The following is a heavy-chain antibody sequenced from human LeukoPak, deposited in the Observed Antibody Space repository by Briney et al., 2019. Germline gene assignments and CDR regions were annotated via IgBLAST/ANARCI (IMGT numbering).Heavy chain of an antibody. CDR3: ARERLRHFDY. CDR2: ISYDGTYK. V-gene: IGHV3-30*04. Sequence: GGSLRLSCVASGFTFGSYEMNWVRQAPGKGLEWVAIISYDGTYKYYADSVKGRFTISRDNSKNTLLLQMNRLRPEDTSVYYCARERLRHFDYWGQGTLVTVSS. J-gene: IGHJ4*02. CDR1: GFTFGSYE. D-gene: IGHD4-17*01.